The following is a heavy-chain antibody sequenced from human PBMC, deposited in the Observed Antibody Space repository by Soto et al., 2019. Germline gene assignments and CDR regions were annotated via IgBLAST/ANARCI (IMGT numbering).Heavy chain of an antibody. CDR2: MNPNSGNT. CDR1: GYTFTSYD. V-gene: IGHV1-8*01. J-gene: IGHJ3*02. D-gene: IGHD2-15*01. Sequence: ASVKVSCKASGYTFTSYDINWVRQATGQGLEWMGWMNPNSGNTGYAQKFQGRVTMTRNTSISTAYMELSSLGSEDTAVYYCEILSPSGAFDIWGQGTMVTVSS. CDR3: EILSPSGAFDI.